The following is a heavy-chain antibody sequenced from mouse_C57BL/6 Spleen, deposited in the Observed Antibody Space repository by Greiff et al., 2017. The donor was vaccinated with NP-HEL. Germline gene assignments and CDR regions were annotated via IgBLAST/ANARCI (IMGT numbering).Heavy chain of an antibody. J-gene: IGHJ1*03. CDR1: GYAFSSYW. CDR3: ARSGGDGYSYWYFDV. D-gene: IGHD2-3*01. CDR2: IYPGDGDT. V-gene: IGHV1-80*01. Sequence: VQLQQSGAELVKPGASVKISCKASGYAFSSYWMNWVKQRPGKGLEWIGQIYPGDGDTNYNGKFKGKATLTADKSSSTAYMQLSSLTSEDSAVYCCARSGGDGYSYWYFDVWGTGTTVTVSS.